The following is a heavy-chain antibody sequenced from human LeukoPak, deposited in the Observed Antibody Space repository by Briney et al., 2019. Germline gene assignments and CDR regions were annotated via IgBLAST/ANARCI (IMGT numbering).Heavy chain of an antibody. CDR3: ARSSTLYGHFDY. V-gene: IGHV4-34*01. CDR1: GGSFSGYY. CDR2: INHSGST. Sequence: SETLSLTCAVYGGSFSGYYWSWIRQPPGKGLEWIGEINHSGSTNYNPSLKSRVTISVDTSKNQFSLKLSSVTAADTAVYYCARSSTLYGHFDYWGQGTLVTVSS. J-gene: IGHJ4*02. D-gene: IGHD3-10*01.